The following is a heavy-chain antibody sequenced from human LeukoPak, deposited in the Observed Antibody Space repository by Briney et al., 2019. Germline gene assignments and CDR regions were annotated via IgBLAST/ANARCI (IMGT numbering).Heavy chain of an antibody. D-gene: IGHD3-22*01. CDR1: GYTFTGYY. V-gene: IGHV1-2*02. CDR2: INPNSGGT. Sequence: ASVKVSCKASGYTFTGYYTHWVRQAPGQGLEWMGWINPNSGGTNYAQKFQGRLTMTRDTSISTAYMELSRLRSDDTAVYYCARAFDSSGYYDYWGQGTLVTVSS. CDR3: ARAFDSSGYYDY. J-gene: IGHJ4*02.